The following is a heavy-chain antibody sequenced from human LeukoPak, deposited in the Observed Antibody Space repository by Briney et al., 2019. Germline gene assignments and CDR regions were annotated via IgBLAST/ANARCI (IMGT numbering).Heavy chain of an antibody. J-gene: IGHJ4*02. Sequence: GRSLRLSCAASGFTFSSYAMHWVHQAPGKGLEWVAVISYDGSNKYYADSVKGRFTISRDNSKNTLYLQMNSLRAEDTAVYYCARAQYSSSYPFDYWGQGTLVTVSS. CDR1: GFTFSSYA. V-gene: IGHV3-30*04. CDR2: ISYDGSNK. D-gene: IGHD6-13*01. CDR3: ARAQYSSSYPFDY.